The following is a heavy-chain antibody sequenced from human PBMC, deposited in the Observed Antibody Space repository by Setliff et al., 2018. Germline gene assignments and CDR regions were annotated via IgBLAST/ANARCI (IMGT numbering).Heavy chain of an antibody. V-gene: IGHV3-11*04. CDR2: ISSDGITI. CDR1: GFAFDDYF. J-gene: IGHJ1*01. D-gene: IGHD3-9*01. Sequence: GGSLRLSCAASGFAFDDYFMSWIREAPGKGLEWISYISSDGITIHYADSVKGQFTVTRDNAKNSLYLQMDSLKVEDTAVYYCGSLTDGQHWGQGALVTVSS. CDR3: GSLTDGQH.